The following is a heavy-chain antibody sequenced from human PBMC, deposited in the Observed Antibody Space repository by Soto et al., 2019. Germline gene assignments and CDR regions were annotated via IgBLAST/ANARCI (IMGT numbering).Heavy chain of an antibody. CDR1: GGTFSSYA. CDR3: ARVPSTMVREHPFDP. D-gene: IGHD3-10*01. V-gene: IGHV1-69*13. Sequence: SVKVSCKASGGTFSSYAISWVRQAPGQGLEWMGGIIPIFGTANYAQKFQGRVTITADESTSTAYMELSSLRSEDTAVYYCARVPSTMVREHPFDPWGQGTLVTVSS. CDR2: IIPIFGTA. J-gene: IGHJ5*02.